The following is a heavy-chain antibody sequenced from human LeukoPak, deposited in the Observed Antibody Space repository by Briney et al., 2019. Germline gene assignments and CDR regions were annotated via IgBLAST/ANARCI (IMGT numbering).Heavy chain of an antibody. CDR3: ARVFSYPLRAPFDP. CDR2: IYNSGST. D-gene: IGHD3-3*01. V-gene: IGHV4-39*07. J-gene: IGHJ5*02. CDR1: GASISSSSYY. Sequence: SETLSLTCTVSGASISSSSYYWGWIRQPPGKGLEWIGSIYNSGSTYYNPSLKSRVTISVDTSKNQFSLKLSSVTAADTAVYYCARVFSYPLRAPFDPWGQGTLVTVSS.